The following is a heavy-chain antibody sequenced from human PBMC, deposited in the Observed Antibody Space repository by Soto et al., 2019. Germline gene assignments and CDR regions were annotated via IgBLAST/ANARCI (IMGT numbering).Heavy chain of an antibody. CDR3: TTWGVYCGGDCYHPSLVHYHYYSMDV. CDR1: GYTFASYG. CDR2: ISAYNGNT. V-gene: IGHV1-18*01. D-gene: IGHD2-21*02. J-gene: IGHJ6*02. Sequence: VKDSCKASGYTFASYGMSWVRQAPGQGLDWMGWISAYNGNTNYAQKLQGRVTMTTDTSTSTAYMELRSLRSNDTAVYYCTTWGVYCGGDCYHPSLVHYHYYSMDVSCQGTTVTGFS.